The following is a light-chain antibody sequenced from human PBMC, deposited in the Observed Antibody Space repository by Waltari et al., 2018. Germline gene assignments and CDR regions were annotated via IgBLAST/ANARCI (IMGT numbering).Light chain of an antibody. CDR3: LLSYSGDRV. CDR2: DTS. Sequence: QAVVTHEPSLTVSPRGTVTLTSGPPNVPVTPGHFTCWVQQKPGPAPRTLIYDTSNKHSWTPARFSGFLLGGKAALTLSGAQHEEEAEYYCLLSYSGDRVFGAGTKVTVL. CDR1: NVPVTPGHF. J-gene: IGLJ1*01. V-gene: IGLV7-46*01.